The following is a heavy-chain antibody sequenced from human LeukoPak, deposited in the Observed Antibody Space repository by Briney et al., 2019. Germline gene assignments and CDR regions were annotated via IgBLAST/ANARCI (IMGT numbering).Heavy chain of an antibody. CDR1: GYTFTGYY. Sequence: ASVKVSCKASGYTFTGYYMHWVRQAPGQGLEWMGWINPNSGGTNYAQKFQGRVTMTRDTSISTAYMELSRLRSDDTAVYYCATDLNCGGDCSYYYYYMDVWGKGTTVTVSS. CDR3: ATDLNCGGDCSYYYYYMDV. D-gene: IGHD2-21*01. J-gene: IGHJ6*03. V-gene: IGHV1-2*02. CDR2: INPNSGGT.